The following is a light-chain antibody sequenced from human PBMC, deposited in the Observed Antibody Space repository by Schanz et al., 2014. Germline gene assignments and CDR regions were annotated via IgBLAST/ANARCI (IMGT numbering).Light chain of an antibody. CDR1: SSDVGDYNY. Sequence: QSALTQHPEESGDLRKEVTISCTGTSSDVGDYNYVSWYQQHPGKAPKLMIYDVSNRPSGVSNRFSASKSGNTASLTISGLQAEDEADYYCSSYTISSSYVFGTGTKLTVL. CDR2: DVS. V-gene: IGLV2-14*03. CDR3: SSYTISSSYV. J-gene: IGLJ1*01.